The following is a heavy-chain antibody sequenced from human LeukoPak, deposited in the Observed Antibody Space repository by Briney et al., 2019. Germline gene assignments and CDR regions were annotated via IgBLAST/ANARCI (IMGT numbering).Heavy chain of an antibody. Sequence: GGSLRLSCAAPGFTFSNYAMSWVRQAPGKGLEWVSAISGSGGSTHYADSVKGRFTISRDNSNNTLYMQMNSLTAEDTAVYYCAKEAYYYASGSYYTGWGQGTLVTVSS. D-gene: IGHD3-10*01. CDR2: ISGSGGST. CDR1: GFTFSNYA. CDR3: AKEAYYYASGSYYTG. J-gene: IGHJ4*02. V-gene: IGHV3-23*01.